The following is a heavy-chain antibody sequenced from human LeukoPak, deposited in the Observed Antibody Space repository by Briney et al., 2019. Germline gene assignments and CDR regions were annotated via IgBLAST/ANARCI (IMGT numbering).Heavy chain of an antibody. V-gene: IGHV4-34*01. J-gene: IGHJ4*02. D-gene: IGHD2/OR15-2a*01. Sequence: SETLSLTCAVYGGSFSGYYWSWIRQPPGKGLEWIGEINHSGSTNYNPSLKSRVTISVDTSKNQFSLKLSSVTAADTAVYYCARVEYSPDYWGQGTLVTVSS. CDR2: INHSGST. CDR3: ARVEYSPDY. CDR1: GGSFSGYY.